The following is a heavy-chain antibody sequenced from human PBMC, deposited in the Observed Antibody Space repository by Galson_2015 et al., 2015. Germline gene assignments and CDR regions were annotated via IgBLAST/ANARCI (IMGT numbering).Heavy chain of an antibody. CDR3: ARAIVVVPAVEYYYGMDV. Sequence: SVKVSCEASGGTFSSYAISWVRQAPGQGLEWMGGITPIFGIANYAQKFQGRVTITADKSTSTAYMELSSLRSEDTAVYYCARAIVVVPAVEYYYGMDVWGQGTTVTVSS. V-gene: IGHV1-69*10. CDR2: ITPIFGIA. CDR1: GGTFSSYA. J-gene: IGHJ6*02. D-gene: IGHD2-2*01.